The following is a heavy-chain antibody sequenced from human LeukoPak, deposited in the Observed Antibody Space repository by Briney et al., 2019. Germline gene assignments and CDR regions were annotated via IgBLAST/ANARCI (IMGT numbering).Heavy chain of an antibody. CDR3: ARESVLRYFDWLFLFDY. V-gene: IGHV4-4*07. J-gene: IGHJ4*02. CDR2: IYTSGST. CDR1: GGSISSYY. Sequence: PSETLSLTCTVSGGSISSYYWSWTRQPAGKGLEWIGRIYTSGSTNYNPSLKSRVTMSVDTSKNQFSLKLSSVTAADTAVYYCARESVLRYFDWLFLFDYWGQGTLVTVSS. D-gene: IGHD3-9*01.